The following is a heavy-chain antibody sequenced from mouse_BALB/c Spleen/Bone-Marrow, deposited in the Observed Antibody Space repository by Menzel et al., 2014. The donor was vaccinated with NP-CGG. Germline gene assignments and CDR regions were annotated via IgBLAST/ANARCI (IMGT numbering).Heavy chain of an antibody. CDR1: GHTFTGYW. J-gene: IGHJ1*01. CDR2: IYPSDSYI. Sequence: VQLVESGAELVRPGASVKLSCKASGHTFTGYWINWVKQRPGQGLEWIGNIYPSDSYINYNQKFKDKATLTVDKSSSTAYMQLSSPTSEDSAVYYCTRGGNYRWYCDVWGAGTTVTVSS. V-gene: IGHV1-69*02. D-gene: IGHD2-1*01. CDR3: TRGGNYRWYCDV.